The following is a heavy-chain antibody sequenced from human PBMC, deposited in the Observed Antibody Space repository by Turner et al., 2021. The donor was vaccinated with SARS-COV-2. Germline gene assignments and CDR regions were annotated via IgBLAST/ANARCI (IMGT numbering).Heavy chain of an antibody. CDR2: IYYSGST. CDR1: GGSINTSPYY. D-gene: IGHD6-13*01. V-gene: IGHV4-39*01. J-gene: IGHJ5*02. Sequence: QLQLQESGPGLVQPSETPSVTRTVTGGSINTSPYYLGWIRRPPGKGLEWIGNIYYSGSTYYNPSLKSRIIISIDTSKNQFSLQVTSVTAAETAIYYCASRRGGSAAYNPWGQGTLVTVSS. CDR3: ASRRGGSAAYNP.